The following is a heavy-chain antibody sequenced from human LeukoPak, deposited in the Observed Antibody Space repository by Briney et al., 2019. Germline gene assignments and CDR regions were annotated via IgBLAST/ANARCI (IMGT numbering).Heavy chain of an antibody. CDR1: GGTFSGYA. D-gene: IGHD3-22*01. V-gene: IGHV1-69*05. CDR2: IIPIFGTA. CDR3: ARDYGSGYPFDY. Sequence: SVKVSCKASGGTFSGYAISWVRQAPGQGLEWMGRIIPIFGTANYAQKFQGRVTITTDESTSTAYMELSSLRSEDTAVYYCARDYGSGYPFDYWGQGTLVTVSS. J-gene: IGHJ4*02.